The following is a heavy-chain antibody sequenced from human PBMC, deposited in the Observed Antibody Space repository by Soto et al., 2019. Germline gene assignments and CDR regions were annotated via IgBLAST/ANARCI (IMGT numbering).Heavy chain of an antibody. CDR2: INSDGSST. CDR1: GFTFSSYW. CDR3: ARDPRVDTGARFGYYYYYMDV. Sequence: GGSLRLSCAASGFTFSSYWMHWVRQAPGKGLVWVSRINSDGSSTSYADSVKGRFTISRDNAKNTLYLQMNSLTSEDTAVYYCARDPRVDTGARFGYYYYYMDVWGKGTTVTVSS. V-gene: IGHV3-74*01. J-gene: IGHJ6*03. D-gene: IGHD1-7*01.